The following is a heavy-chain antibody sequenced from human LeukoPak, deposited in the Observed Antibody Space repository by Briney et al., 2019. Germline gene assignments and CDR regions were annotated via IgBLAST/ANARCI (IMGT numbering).Heavy chain of an antibody. CDR2: IYYSGST. V-gene: IGHV4-59*11. Sequence: SETLSLTCTVSGGSISSHYWSWIRQPPGKGLEWIGYIYYSGSTSYNPSLKSRGTISVDTSKNQFFLKLTSVTAADTAVYYCARFINWNDDGRFDYWGQGTLVTVSS. J-gene: IGHJ4*02. CDR1: GGSISSHY. D-gene: IGHD1-1*01. CDR3: ARFINWNDDGRFDY.